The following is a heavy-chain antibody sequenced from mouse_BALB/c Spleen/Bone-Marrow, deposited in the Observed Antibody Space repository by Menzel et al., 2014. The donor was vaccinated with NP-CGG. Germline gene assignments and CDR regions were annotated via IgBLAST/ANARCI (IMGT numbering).Heavy chain of an antibody. V-gene: IGHV1-54*01. Sequence: QVQLQQSGAELVRPGTSVKVSCKASGYAFTNYLIEWVKQRPGQGLEWIGVINPGSGGTNYNEKFKGKATLTADKSSSTAYMQLSSLTSDDSAVYFCARGDYRSYHFDYWGQGTTLTVSS. CDR2: INPGSGGT. CDR3: ARGDYRSYHFDY. CDR1: GYAFTNYL. D-gene: IGHD2-14*01. J-gene: IGHJ2*01.